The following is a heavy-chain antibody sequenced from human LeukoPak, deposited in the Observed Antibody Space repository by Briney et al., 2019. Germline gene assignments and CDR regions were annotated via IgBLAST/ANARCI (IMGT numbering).Heavy chain of an antibody. Sequence: GGSLRLSCAAPGFTFSNYAMHWVRQAPGRGVEWVAVISYEGNNKYYADSVKGRFTISRDNSENTLYLQMNSLRAEDTAVYYCARVGCSTSCYGFGYFYYYMDVWGKGTTVTVSS. CDR2: ISYEGNNK. J-gene: IGHJ6*03. CDR3: ARVGCSTSCYGFGYFYYYMDV. D-gene: IGHD2-2*01. CDR1: GFTFSNYA. V-gene: IGHV3-30*01.